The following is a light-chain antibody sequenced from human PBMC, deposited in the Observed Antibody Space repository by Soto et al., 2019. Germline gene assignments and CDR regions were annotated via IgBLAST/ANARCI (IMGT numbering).Light chain of an antibody. CDR1: QNISNY. CDR3: QQSYSTPLT. CDR2: AAS. V-gene: IGKV1-39*01. J-gene: IGKJ4*01. Sequence: DIQMTQSPSSLSASVGDRVTITCRATQNISNYLNWYQQKPGKAPQVLIYAASSLQSGVPSRFSGSGSVTDFTLTISSRQPEDFASYSCQQSYSTPLTFGGGTKVDSK.